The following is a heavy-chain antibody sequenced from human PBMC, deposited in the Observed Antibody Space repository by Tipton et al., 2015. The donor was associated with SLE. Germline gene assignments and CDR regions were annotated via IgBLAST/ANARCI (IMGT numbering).Heavy chain of an antibody. CDR2: IYHRGST. CDR1: GGPISDTNW. CDR3: ARVRRDSSSWAWYFDL. D-gene: IGHD6-13*01. J-gene: IGHJ2*01. Sequence: TLSLTCAVSGGPISDTNWWSWVRQPPGKGLEGIGEIYHRGSTNYNPSLKSRVTISVDKSKNQFSRKLSSVTAADTAVYYCARVRRDSSSWAWYFDLWGRGTLVSVSS. V-gene: IGHV4-4*02.